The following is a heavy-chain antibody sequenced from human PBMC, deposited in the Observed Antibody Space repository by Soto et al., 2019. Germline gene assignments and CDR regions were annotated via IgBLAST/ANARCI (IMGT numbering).Heavy chain of an antibody. CDR1: VFTFSSYS. D-gene: IGHD2-2*01. CDR3: ARDLIVVVPAAMGDYYYYGMDV. J-gene: IGHJ6*02. V-gene: IGHV3-21*01. CDR2: ISSSSSYI. Sequence: PWWSLRLSCSASVFTFSSYSMNWFRQAPGKGLEWVSSISSSSSYIYYADSVKGRFTISRDNAKNSLYLQMNSLRAEDTAVYYCARDLIVVVPAAMGDYYYYGMDVWGQGTTVTVSS.